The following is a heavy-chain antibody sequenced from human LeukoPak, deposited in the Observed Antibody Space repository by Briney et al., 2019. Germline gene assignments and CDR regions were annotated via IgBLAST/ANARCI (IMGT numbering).Heavy chain of an antibody. CDR1: GFTFSRYW. CDR2: TNSDGSLP. D-gene: IGHD5-12*01. CDR3: ARDQSWLPDY. J-gene: IGHJ4*02. Sequence: GGSLRLSCAASGFTFSRYWMHWVRQAPGKGLVWVSRTNSDGSLPSYADSVKGRFTISRDNAKNSLYLQMNSLRAEDTAVYYCARDQSWLPDYWGQGTLVTVSS. V-gene: IGHV3-74*01.